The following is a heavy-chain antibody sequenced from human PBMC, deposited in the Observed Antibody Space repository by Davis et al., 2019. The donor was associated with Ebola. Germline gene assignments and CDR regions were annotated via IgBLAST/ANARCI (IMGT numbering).Heavy chain of an antibody. V-gene: IGHV3-30*19. CDR1: GFTFSSYG. Sequence: GESLKISCAASGFTFSSYGMHWVRQAPGKGLEWVAVISYDGSNKYYADSVKGRFTISRDNSKNTLYLQMNSLRAEDTAVYYCAREGYDSSGYPPPNWFDPWGQGTLVTVSS. D-gene: IGHD3-22*01. CDR3: AREGYDSSGYPPPNWFDP. J-gene: IGHJ5*02. CDR2: ISYDGSNK.